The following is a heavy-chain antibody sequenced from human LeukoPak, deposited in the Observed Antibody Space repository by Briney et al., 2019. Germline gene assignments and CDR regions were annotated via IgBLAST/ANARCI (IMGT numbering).Heavy chain of an antibody. J-gene: IGHJ4*02. Sequence: GGSLRLSCAASGFIFSSYSMTWVRQAPGKGLEWVSSISASGVMTYYADSVKGRFTISRDNSKNTLYLQMNSLRAEDTAVYYCAKSHGYSYGFDYWGQGTLVTVSS. CDR3: AKSHGYSYGFDY. V-gene: IGHV3-23*01. D-gene: IGHD5-18*01. CDR2: ISASGVMT. CDR1: GFIFSSYS.